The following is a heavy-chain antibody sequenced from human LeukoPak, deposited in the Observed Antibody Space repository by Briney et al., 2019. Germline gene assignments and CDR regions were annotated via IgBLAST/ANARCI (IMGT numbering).Heavy chain of an antibody. CDR3: ATEDAFDI. CDR1: GGSISSSSYY. CDR2: IYYSGST. J-gene: IGHJ3*02. Sequence: SETLSLTCTVSGGSISSSSYYWGWIRQPPGKGLEWIGSIYYSGSTYYNPSLKSRVTISVDTSKNQFSLKLSSVTAADTAVYYCATEDAFDIWGQGTMVTVSS. V-gene: IGHV4-39*02.